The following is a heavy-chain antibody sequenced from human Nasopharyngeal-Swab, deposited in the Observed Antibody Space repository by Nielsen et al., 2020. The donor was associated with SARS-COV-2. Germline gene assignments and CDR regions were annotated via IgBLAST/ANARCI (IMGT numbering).Heavy chain of an antibody. CDR3: ARAFPRGIIIKDYYYGMDV. D-gene: IGHD3-10*01. V-gene: IGHV4-30-4*01. CDR1: GVSISSVDNY. Sequence: LRLSCTVSGVSISSVDNYWSWIRQPPGKGLEWIGYIYYSGSTYYSPSLKSRVTISVDTSKNQFSLKLSSVTAADTAVYYCARAFPRGIIIKDYYYGMDVWGQGTTVTVSS. CDR2: IYYSGST. J-gene: IGHJ6*02.